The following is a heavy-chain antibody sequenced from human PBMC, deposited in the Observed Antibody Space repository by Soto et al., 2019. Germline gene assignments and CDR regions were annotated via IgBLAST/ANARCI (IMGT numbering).Heavy chain of an antibody. Sequence: GGSLRLSCAASGFTFSSYGMHWVRQAPGKGLEWVAVISYDGSNKYYADSVKGRFTISRDNSKNTLYLQMNSLRAEDTAVYYCAKNRIAVAGEDAFDIWGQGTMVTVSS. CDR1: GFTFSSYG. D-gene: IGHD6-19*01. CDR2: ISYDGSNK. J-gene: IGHJ3*02. V-gene: IGHV3-30*18. CDR3: AKNRIAVAGEDAFDI.